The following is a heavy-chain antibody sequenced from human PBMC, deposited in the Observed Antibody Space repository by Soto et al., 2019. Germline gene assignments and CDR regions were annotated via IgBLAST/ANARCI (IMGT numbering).Heavy chain of an antibody. V-gene: IGHV4-34*01. J-gene: IGHJ5*02. CDR3: ARTLRSGGRSGVRYSNEYNWFDP. CDR2: INHTGST. Sequence: PSETLSLTCAVYGGSFSDYYWSWIRQPPGKGLEWIGEINHTGSTNSNPSLKSRVTISLDTSKNQLSLKLSSVTAADTAVYYCARTLRSGGRSGVRYSNEYNWFDPWGTGCLV. CDR1: GGSFSDYY. D-gene: IGHD4-4*01.